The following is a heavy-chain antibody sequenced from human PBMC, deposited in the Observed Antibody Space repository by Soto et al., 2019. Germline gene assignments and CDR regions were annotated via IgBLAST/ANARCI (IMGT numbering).Heavy chain of an antibody. CDR1: GYTFTSYG. Sequence: QVQLVQSGGEVTKPGASVKVSCKSSGYTFTSYGVSWVRQAPGQGLEWLGWISVYTGNTKQAQEFQDRVTLTTEASTSTAYLELRNLRSDDTAVYYCARDRCTTDKCYTHHFDVWGQGTTVTVSS. D-gene: IGHD2-8*01. CDR2: ISVYTGNT. J-gene: IGHJ6*02. CDR3: ARDRCTTDKCYTHHFDV. V-gene: IGHV1-18*04.